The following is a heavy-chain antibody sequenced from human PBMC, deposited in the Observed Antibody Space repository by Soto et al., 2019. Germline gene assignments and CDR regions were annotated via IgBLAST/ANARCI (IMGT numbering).Heavy chain of an antibody. CDR3: AKSRVPGGGWYLDL. CDR1: GFSFNIYS. J-gene: IGHJ2*01. V-gene: IGHV3-23*01. CDR2: ISGSGATI. Sequence: PGGSLRLSCTASGFSFNIYSMNWVRQAQGKGLEWVSIISGSGATIYYADSVKGRFTISRDNSKNTLYLQMNSLRVEDRGVYYCAKSRVPGGGWYLDLWGRGTLVTVSS. D-gene: IGHD3-10*01.